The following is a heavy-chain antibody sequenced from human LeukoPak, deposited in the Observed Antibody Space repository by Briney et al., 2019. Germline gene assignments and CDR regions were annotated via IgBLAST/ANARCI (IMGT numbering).Heavy chain of an antibody. Sequence: GGSLRLSCAASGFTFSSFAMNWVRQAPGKGLEWVSAISHSGGSTYYADSVKGRFTISRDNSKNTLYLQMNSLRAEDTAVYYCAKDLTRNINSSGSYDYWGQGTLVTVSS. V-gene: IGHV3-23*01. CDR2: ISHSGGST. CDR1: GFTFSSFA. J-gene: IGHJ4*02. CDR3: AKDLTRNINSSGSYDY. D-gene: IGHD3-22*01.